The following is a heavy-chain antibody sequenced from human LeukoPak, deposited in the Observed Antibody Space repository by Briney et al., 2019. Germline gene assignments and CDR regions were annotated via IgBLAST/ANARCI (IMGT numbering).Heavy chain of an antibody. D-gene: IGHD6-13*01. V-gene: IGHV3-9*01. Sequence: PGGSLRLSCAASGFTFDDYAMHWVRQAPGKGLEWVSGISWNSGSIGYADSVKGRFTISRDNAKNSLYLQMNSLRAEDTALYYCARHPVGSSWYTIDYWGQGTLVTVSS. CDR1: GFTFDDYA. CDR2: ISWNSGSI. J-gene: IGHJ4*02. CDR3: ARHPVGSSWYTIDY.